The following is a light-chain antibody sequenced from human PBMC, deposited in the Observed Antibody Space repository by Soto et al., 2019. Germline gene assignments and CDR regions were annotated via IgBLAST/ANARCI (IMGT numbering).Light chain of an antibody. Sequence: DIQMTQSPSSVSASVGYRVTITCRASQAIDSWLAWYQQKPGEAPKLLIFTGSLFHSGVPPRFSGSGSGTDFTLTISSLQPEDFATYYCQQTLSFPPAFGQGTKVDIK. CDR3: QQTLSFPPA. J-gene: IGKJ1*01. CDR1: QAIDSW. V-gene: IGKV1-12*01. CDR2: TGS.